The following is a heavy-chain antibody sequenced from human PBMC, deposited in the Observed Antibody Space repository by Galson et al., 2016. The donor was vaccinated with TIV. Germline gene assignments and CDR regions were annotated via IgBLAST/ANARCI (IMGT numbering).Heavy chain of an antibody. D-gene: IGHD6-6*01. CDR3: TRDRSIAAPRDMDV. Sequence: SVKVSCKATGYTFTSFGIAWVRQAPGQGLEWMGWISGYNGKTNYAQKFQDRVTMTTDTSTNTAYMELRSLRSDDTAVYYCTRDRSIAAPRDMDVWGQGTAATVSS. CDR2: ISGYNGKT. J-gene: IGHJ6*02. V-gene: IGHV1-18*01. CDR1: GYTFTSFG.